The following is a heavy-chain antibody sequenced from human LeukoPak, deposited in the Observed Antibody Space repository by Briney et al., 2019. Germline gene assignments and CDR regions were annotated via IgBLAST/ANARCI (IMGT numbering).Heavy chain of an antibody. Sequence: SETLSLTCTVSGVSISSYYWSWIRQPPGKGLEWIGYIYYSGSTNYNPSLKSRVTISVDTSKNQFSLKLSSVTAADTAVYYCARSEEFGGYFDYWGQGTLVTVSS. V-gene: IGHV4-59*01. D-gene: IGHD3-16*01. CDR3: ARSEEFGGYFDY. J-gene: IGHJ4*02. CDR1: GVSISSYY. CDR2: IYYSGST.